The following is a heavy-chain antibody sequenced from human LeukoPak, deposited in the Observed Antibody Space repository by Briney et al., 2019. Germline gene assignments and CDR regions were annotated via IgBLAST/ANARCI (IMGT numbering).Heavy chain of an antibody. CDR1: GFTFSSYD. V-gene: IGHV3-23*01. Sequence: GGSLRLSCAASGFTFSSYDMSWVRQAPGKGLEWVSAISDSGGSTYYADSVKGRFTISRDNSKNTLYLQMNSLRAEDTAVYYCARVRSLQQYFDFWGQGTLVSVSS. J-gene: IGHJ4*02. D-gene: IGHD6-13*01. CDR2: ISDSGGST. CDR3: ARVRSLQQYFDF.